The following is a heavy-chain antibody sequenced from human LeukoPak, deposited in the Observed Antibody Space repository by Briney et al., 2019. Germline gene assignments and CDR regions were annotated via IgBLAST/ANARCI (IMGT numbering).Heavy chain of an antibody. CDR2: IYYSGST. Sequence: PSETLSLTCTVSGGSISSYYWSWIRQPPGKGLEWIGYIYYSGSTNYNPSLKSRVTISVDTSKNQFSLKLSSVTAADTAVYYCARAAGSYYDSSGYYDYWGQGTLVTVSS. J-gene: IGHJ4*02. V-gene: IGHV4-59*01. D-gene: IGHD3-22*01. CDR1: GGSISSYY. CDR3: ARAAGSYYDSSGYYDY.